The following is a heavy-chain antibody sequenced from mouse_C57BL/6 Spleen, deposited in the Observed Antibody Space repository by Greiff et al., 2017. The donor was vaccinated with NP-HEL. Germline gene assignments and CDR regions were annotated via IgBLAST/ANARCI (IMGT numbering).Heavy chain of an antibody. V-gene: IGHV1-82*01. J-gene: IGHJ2*01. CDR3: ARSYYYGSSYFDY. Sequence: VQGVESGPELVKPGASVKISCKASGYAFSSSWMNWVKQRPGKGLEWIGRIYPGDGDTNYNGKFKGKATLTADKSSSTAYMQLSSLTSEDSAVYFCARSYYYGSSYFDYWGQGTTLTVSS. CDR2: IYPGDGDT. CDR1: GYAFSSSW. D-gene: IGHD1-1*01.